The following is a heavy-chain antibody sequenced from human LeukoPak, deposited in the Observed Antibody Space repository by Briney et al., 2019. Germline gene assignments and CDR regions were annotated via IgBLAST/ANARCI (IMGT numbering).Heavy chain of an antibody. D-gene: IGHD6-13*01. Sequence: SVKVSCKASGGTFSSYAISWVRQAPGQGLEWMGGIIPIFGTANYAQKFQGRVTITADESTSTAYMELSSLRSEDTAVYYCARDLAAAGARFDYWGQGTLVTVSS. V-gene: IGHV1-69*13. CDR1: GGTFSSYA. CDR2: IIPIFGTA. J-gene: IGHJ4*02. CDR3: ARDLAAAGARFDY.